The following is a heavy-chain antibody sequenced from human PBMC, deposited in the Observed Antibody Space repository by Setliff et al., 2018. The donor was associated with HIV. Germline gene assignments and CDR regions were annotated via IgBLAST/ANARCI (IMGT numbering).Heavy chain of an antibody. V-gene: IGHV4-39*07. CDR1: GGSISTSRYY. CDR2: INYRGNT. Sequence: SETLSLTCTVSGGSISTSRYYWGWIRQPPGKGLEWIGSINYRGNTYYNPSLKSRAAISVDTSKYHFSLKLSSVTAADTAVYYCARFYDISGYYSNYHYYMDVWGKGAAVTVSS. J-gene: IGHJ6*03. CDR3: ARFYDISGYYSNYHYYMDV. D-gene: IGHD3-22*01.